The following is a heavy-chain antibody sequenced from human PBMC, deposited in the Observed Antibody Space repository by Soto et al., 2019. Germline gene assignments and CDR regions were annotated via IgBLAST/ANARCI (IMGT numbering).Heavy chain of an antibody. V-gene: IGHV1-2*02. Sequence: QVQLVQSGAEVEKPGASVTVSCKASGYSFSQYYLHWVRQAPGQGPEGMGWINPNSGATKYAQKFEGRVSMTRDTAVSTAFMELKGRQSADTAVYYGERECGGATSTSDYYYCYTDVWGRGTTVTVPS. CDR3: ERECGGATSTSDYYYCYTDV. CDR1: GYSFSQYY. D-gene: IGHD5-12*01. J-gene: IGHJ6*03. CDR2: INPNSGAT.